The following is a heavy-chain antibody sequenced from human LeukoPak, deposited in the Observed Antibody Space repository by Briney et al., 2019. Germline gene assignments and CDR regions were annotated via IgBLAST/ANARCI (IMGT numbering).Heavy chain of an antibody. CDR2: ISSSGSTI. D-gene: IGHD3-22*01. Sequence: GGSLRLSCAASGFTFSSYEMNWVRQAPGKRLEWVSYISSSGSTIYYADSVKGRFTISRDNAKNSLYLQMNSLRAEDTAVYYCARNYDSSGPNYYFDYWGQGTLVTVSS. J-gene: IGHJ4*02. V-gene: IGHV3-48*03. CDR3: ARNYDSSGPNYYFDY. CDR1: GFTFSSYE.